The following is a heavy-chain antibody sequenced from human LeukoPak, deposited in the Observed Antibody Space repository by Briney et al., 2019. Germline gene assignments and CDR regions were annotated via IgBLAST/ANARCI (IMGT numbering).Heavy chain of an antibody. CDR3: ARASLSYYDSSGYYYVLAFDI. D-gene: IGHD3-22*01. CDR1: GGTFSSYA. J-gene: IGHJ3*02. CDR2: ITPIFGTA. V-gene: IGHV1-69*13. Sequence: SVKVSCKASGGTFSSYAISWVRQAPGQGLEWMGGITPIFGTANYAQKFQGRVTITADESTSTAYMELSSLRSEDTAVYYCARASLSYYDSSGYYYVLAFDIWGQGTMVTVSS.